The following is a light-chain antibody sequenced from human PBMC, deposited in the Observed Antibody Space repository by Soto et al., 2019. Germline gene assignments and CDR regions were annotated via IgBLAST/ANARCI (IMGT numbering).Light chain of an antibody. Sequence: EFVVTQSPGTLSLSLGEIATLSCRTSQSVRSRYLAWYQQKPGQAPTLLIYDASSRPGGIPDRFIGSGSGTDFTLTISRLEPEDFAVYYCQQDGDSPYTFGQGTKLEI. CDR2: DAS. J-gene: IGKJ2*01. CDR1: QSVRSRY. CDR3: QQDGDSPYT. V-gene: IGKV3-20*01.